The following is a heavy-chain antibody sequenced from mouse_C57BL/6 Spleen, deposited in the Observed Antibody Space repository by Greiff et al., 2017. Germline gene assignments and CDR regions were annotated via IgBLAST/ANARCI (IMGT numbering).Heavy chain of an antibody. V-gene: IGHV1-55*01. CDR3: ARYYYGSRRLGYFDY. CDR2: IYPGSGST. CDR1: GYTFTSYW. D-gene: IGHD1-1*01. J-gene: IGHJ2*01. Sequence: VQLKQPGAELVKPGASVKMSCKASGYTFTSYWITWVKQRPGQGLEWIGDIYPGSGSTNYNEKFKSKATLTVDTSSSTAYMQLSSLTSEDSAVYYCARYYYGSRRLGYFDYWGQGTTLTVSS.